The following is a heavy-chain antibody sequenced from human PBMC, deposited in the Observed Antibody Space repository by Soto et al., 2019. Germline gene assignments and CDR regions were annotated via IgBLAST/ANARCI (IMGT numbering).Heavy chain of an antibody. CDR2: ISRRSDYI. CDR1: GFTFTGYT. CDR3: ARGVSSCPTETQPSRGGMDV. Sequence: GGSLRLSCRASGFTFTGYTMNWVRQAPGKGLEWVSSISRRSDYIHYADSVKGRFTISRDNAENSLFLEMTSLRVEDTALYDCARGVSSCPTETQPSRGGMDVWGQGTTVTVSS. V-gene: IGHV3-21*04. J-gene: IGHJ6*02. D-gene: IGHD1-1*01.